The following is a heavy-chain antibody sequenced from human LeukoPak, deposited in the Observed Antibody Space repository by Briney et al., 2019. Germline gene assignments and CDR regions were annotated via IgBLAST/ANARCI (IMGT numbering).Heavy chain of an antibody. J-gene: IGHJ3*02. Sequence: GGSLRLSCAASGFSFSTHWMSWFCQAPGKGLEWVALIKQDGSVIHYVDSVKGRFTISRDNAKNSLSLQMNSLRADDTAVYYCAGDEGWTFDIWGQGTKVTVSS. V-gene: IGHV3-7*01. CDR2: IKQDGSVI. CDR3: AGDEGWTFDI. CDR1: GFSFSTHW. D-gene: IGHD5-24*01.